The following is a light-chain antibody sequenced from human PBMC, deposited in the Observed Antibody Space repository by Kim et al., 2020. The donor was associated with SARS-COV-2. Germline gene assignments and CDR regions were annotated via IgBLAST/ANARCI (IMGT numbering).Light chain of an antibody. CDR1: QSVNSN. J-gene: IGKJ2*03. CDR2: GAS. Sequence: VSPGEAATLSCRASQSVNSNLAWYQQKPGQAPRLLIYGASTRASGVPARFSGSGSGTEFTLTISSLQSEDFAVYYCQQFNNWPLYSFGQGTKLEIK. V-gene: IGKV3-15*01. CDR3: QQFNNWPLYS.